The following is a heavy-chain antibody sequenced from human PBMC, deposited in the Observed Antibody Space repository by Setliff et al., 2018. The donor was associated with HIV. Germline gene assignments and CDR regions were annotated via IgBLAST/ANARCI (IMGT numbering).Heavy chain of an antibody. V-gene: IGHV1-69*05. CDR1: GGTFSSYA. Sequence: WASVKVSCKASGGTFSSYAISWVRQAPGQGLEWMGGIIPIFGTANYAQKFQGRVTITTDESTSTAYMELSSLRSEDTAVYYCARAEYNFWSGYSRVGYFDYWGQGTLVTVSS. J-gene: IGHJ4*02. D-gene: IGHD3-3*01. CDR2: IIPIFGTA. CDR3: ARAEYNFWSGYSRVGYFDY.